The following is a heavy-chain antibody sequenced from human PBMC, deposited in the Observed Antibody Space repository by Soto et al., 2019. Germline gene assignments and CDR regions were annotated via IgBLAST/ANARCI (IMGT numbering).Heavy chain of an antibody. CDR1: VGSISSSSYY. D-gene: IGHD2-15*01. Sequence: SETLSLTCTVSVGSISSSSYYWCWIRQPPGKGLGWIGSIYYSGSTYYNPSLKSRVTISVDTSKNQFSLKLSSVTAADTAVYYCARGYCSGGSCYRYWGQGSQVTVSS. CDR3: ARGYCSGGSCYRY. V-gene: IGHV4-39*01. CDR2: IYYSGST. J-gene: IGHJ4*02.